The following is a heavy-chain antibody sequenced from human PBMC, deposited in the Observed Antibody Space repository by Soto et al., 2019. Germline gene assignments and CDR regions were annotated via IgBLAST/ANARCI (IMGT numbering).Heavy chain of an antibody. CDR1: GYTFTNYY. V-gene: IGHV1-46*01. CDR3: AKIEMGWFAH. D-gene: IGHD2-8*01. CDR2: IHYSGATP. J-gene: IGHJ5*02. Sequence: ASVKVSCKASGYTFTNYYMHWVRQAPGQGLEWMGVIHYSGATPTYAQKFQGRVTMARDTSTSTVYVELSSLTGEDTAVYFCAKIEMGWFAHWGQGTQVTVSS.